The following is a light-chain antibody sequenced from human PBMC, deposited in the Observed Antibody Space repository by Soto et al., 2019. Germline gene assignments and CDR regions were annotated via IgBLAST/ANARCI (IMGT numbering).Light chain of an antibody. Sequence: EIVLTQSPATLSLSPGERATLSCRASQSVSSYLAWYQQKPGQAPRILIYDASNRATGIPARFSGSGSGTDFTLTISSLEPEDFAVYYCQQRGNWPPRFTFGPGTKVDIK. V-gene: IGKV3-11*01. CDR3: QQRGNWPPRFT. CDR2: DAS. CDR1: QSVSSY. J-gene: IGKJ3*01.